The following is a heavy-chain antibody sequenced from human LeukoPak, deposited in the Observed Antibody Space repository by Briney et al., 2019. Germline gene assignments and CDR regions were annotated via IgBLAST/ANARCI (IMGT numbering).Heavy chain of an antibody. Sequence: GGSLRLSCAASGFTFSSYWMSWVRQAPGKGLEWVANIKQDGSEKYYVDSVKGRFTISRDNAKNSLYLQMNSLRAEDTAVYYCARQVFDYENWFDPWGQGTLVTVSS. D-gene: IGHD4-17*01. J-gene: IGHJ5*02. CDR2: IKQDGSEK. V-gene: IGHV3-7*01. CDR3: ARQVFDYENWFDP. CDR1: GFTFSSYW.